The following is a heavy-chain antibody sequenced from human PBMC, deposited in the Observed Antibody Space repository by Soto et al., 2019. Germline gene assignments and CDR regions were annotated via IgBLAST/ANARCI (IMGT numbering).Heavy chain of an antibody. V-gene: IGHV5-51*01. J-gene: IGHJ5*02. CDR2: IYPGDSNT. CDR3: AREGSGRYNWFDP. CDR1: GYTFTSYG. Sequence: PGESLKISCKGSGYTFTSYGIAWVRQMPGKGLEWMGIIYPGDSNTRYGPSFQGQVTISADKSISTVYLQWSSLKASDTAMYYCAREGSGRYNWFDPWGQGTLVTVSS. D-gene: IGHD1-26*01.